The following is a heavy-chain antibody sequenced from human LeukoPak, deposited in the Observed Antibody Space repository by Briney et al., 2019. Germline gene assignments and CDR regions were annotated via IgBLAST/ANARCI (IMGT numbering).Heavy chain of an antibody. CDR1: GYSFTSYW. D-gene: IGHD6-19*01. Sequence: GESLKISCKGSGYSFTSYWIGWVRQMPGKGLEWMGIIYPGDSETKYSPSFQGQVTISADKSISTAYLQWSSPKASDTAMYYCAKMNPGSGWKLDYWGQGTLVTVSS. J-gene: IGHJ4*02. CDR2: IYPGDSET. CDR3: AKMNPGSGWKLDY. V-gene: IGHV5-51*01.